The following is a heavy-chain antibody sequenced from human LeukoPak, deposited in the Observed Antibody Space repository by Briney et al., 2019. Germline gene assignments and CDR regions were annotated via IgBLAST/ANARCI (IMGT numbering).Heavy chain of an antibody. CDR1: GYTFTGYY. Sequence: SVKVSCKASGYTFTGYYMHWVRQAPGQGLEWMGGIIPIFGTANYAQKFQGRVTITADESTSTAYMELSSLRSEDTAVYYCARAPRTPRQLWSLYYFDYWGQGTLVTVSS. CDR2: IIPIFGTA. D-gene: IGHD5-18*01. J-gene: IGHJ4*02. V-gene: IGHV1-69*13. CDR3: ARAPRTPRQLWSLYYFDY.